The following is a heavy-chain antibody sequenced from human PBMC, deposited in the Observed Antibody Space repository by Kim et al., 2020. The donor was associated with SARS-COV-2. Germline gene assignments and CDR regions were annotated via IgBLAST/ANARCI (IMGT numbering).Heavy chain of an antibody. J-gene: IGHJ4*02. D-gene: IGHD2-2*02. V-gene: IGHV1-18*01. CDR3: ARGAISSTGRLDY. CDR1: GYTFSDFG. CDR2: ISTYNGNT. Sequence: ASVKVSCKTSGYTFSDFGITWVRQVPVQGLEWMGWISTYNGNTNYVQKLQGRLTMAADTSTSTSYMELSSLTSDDTAVYFCARGAISSTGRLDYWGQGTLVTVSS.